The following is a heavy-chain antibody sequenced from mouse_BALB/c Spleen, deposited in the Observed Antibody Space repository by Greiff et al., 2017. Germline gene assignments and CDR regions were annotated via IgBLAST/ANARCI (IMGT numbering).Heavy chain of an antibody. Sequence: EVKVVESGGDLVKPGGSLKLSCAASGFTFSSYGMSWVRQTPDKRLEWVATISSGGSYTYYPDSVKGRFTISRDNAKNTLYLQMSSLKSEDTAMYYCARQGVRPYFDYWGQGTTLTVSS. J-gene: IGHJ2*01. D-gene: IGHD2-14*01. CDR2: ISSGGSYT. V-gene: IGHV5-6*01. CDR1: GFTFSSYG. CDR3: ARQGVRPYFDY.